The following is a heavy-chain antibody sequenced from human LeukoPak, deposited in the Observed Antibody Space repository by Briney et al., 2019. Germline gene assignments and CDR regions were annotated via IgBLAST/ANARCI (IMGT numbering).Heavy chain of an antibody. Sequence: SQTLSLTCAISGDSVSSNSAAWSWIRQSPSRGLEWLGRTYYRSKWYNDYAVSVKSRITINPDTSGNQFSLQLNSLTPEDTAVYFCAREGDSGGHNYWGQGTLVTVSS. CDR3: AREGDSGGHNY. CDR2: TYYRSKWYN. V-gene: IGHV6-1*01. D-gene: IGHD2-15*01. CDR1: GDSVSSNSAA. J-gene: IGHJ4*02.